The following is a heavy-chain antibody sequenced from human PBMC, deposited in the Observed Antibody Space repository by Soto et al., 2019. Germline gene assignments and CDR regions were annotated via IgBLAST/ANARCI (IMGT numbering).Heavy chain of an antibody. J-gene: IGHJ5*02. D-gene: IGHD2-2*01. CDR2: ISYDGSNK. CDR3: ARDLAYSVSTSRYATANCFDP. V-gene: IGHV3-30-3*01. Sequence: QVQLVESGGGVVQPGRSLRLSCAASGFTFSSYAMHWVRQAPGKGLEWVAVISYDGSNKYYADSVKGRFTISRDNSKNXLXRXXNGLIAEDPAVYYCARDLAYSVSTSRYATANCFDPWGQGALVTVSS. CDR1: GFTFSSYA.